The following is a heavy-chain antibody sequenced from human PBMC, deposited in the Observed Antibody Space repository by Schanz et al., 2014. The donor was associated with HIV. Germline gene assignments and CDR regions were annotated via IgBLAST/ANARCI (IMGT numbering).Heavy chain of an antibody. J-gene: IGHJ4*02. CDR2: ISYDGSNK. Sequence: VQLVESGGLVVQPGGSLRLSCAASGFTFITYGMHWVRQAPGKGLEWVAGISYDGSNKYYADSVKGRFTISRDSFNNTLYLHMSSLRAEDTAVYFCAKDRTDSGWYKEGPRELGEWGQGTLVTVSS. V-gene: IGHV3-30*18. CDR1: GFTFITYG. D-gene: IGHD6-19*01. CDR3: AKDRTDSGWYKEGPRELGE.